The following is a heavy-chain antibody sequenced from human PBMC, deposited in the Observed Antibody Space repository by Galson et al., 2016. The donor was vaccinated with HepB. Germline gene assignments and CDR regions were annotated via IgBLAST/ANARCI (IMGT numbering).Heavy chain of an antibody. D-gene: IGHD3-10*01. CDR1: GGSISSYY. CDR3: ARDYGSGSSPFDI. CDR2: IFYSGST. Sequence: SETLSLTCTVSGGSISSYYWSWIRQPPGKGLEWIGYIFYSGSTNYNPSLKSRVTISVDMSKNQFSLKLSSVTAADTAVYYCARDYGSGSSPFDIWGQGTMVTVSS. V-gene: IGHV4-59*01. J-gene: IGHJ3*02.